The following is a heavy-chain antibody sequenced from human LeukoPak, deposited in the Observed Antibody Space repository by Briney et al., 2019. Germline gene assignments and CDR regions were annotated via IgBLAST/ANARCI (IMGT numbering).Heavy chain of an antibody. CDR1: GGSISVGAYF. V-gene: IGHV4-31*02. CDR3: ARDCGGSGKGGLDF. J-gene: IGHJ4*02. Sequence: SETLSLTCSVSGGSISVGAYFWTWIRQRPGKGLEGIGNIYHSGSTYYNPSLKSRVTISLYPSPNQFSLRLPYLTVADTGVYYCARDCGGSGKGGLDFWGQGTLVTVSS. D-gene: IGHD2-21*01. CDR2: IYHSGST.